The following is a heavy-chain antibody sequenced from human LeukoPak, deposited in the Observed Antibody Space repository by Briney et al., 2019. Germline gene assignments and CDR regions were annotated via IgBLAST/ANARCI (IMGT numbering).Heavy chain of an antibody. V-gene: IGHV1-2*02. D-gene: IGHD3-10*01. Sequence: ASVKVSCKASGYTFTGYCIHWVRQAPGQGLEWMGWINPNSGGTKYAQKFQGRVTMTRDTSISTAYMELSTLRSDDTAVYFCGRDSETYYSGSGRHYSVGYWGQGTLVTVSS. CDR1: GYTFTGYC. CDR2: INPNSGGT. J-gene: IGHJ4*02. CDR3: GRDSETYYSGSGRHYSVGY.